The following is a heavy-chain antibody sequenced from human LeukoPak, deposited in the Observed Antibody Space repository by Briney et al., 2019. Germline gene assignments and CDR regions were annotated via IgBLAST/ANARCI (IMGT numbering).Heavy chain of an antibody. V-gene: IGHV1-8*03. Sequence: ASVKVSCKASGYTFTSYDINWVRQATGQGLEWMGWMNPNSGNTGYAQKFQGRVTITRNTSISTAYMELSSLRSEDTAVYYCAREWAGAAAGDQDAFDIWGQGTMVTVSS. CDR3: AREWAGAAAGDQDAFDI. D-gene: IGHD6-13*01. CDR2: MNPNSGNT. J-gene: IGHJ3*02. CDR1: GYTFTSYD.